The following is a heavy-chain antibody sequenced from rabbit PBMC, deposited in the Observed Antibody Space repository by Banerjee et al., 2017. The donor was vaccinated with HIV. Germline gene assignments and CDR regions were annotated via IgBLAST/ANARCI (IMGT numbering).Heavy chain of an antibody. CDR2: IYAGGSGMT. CDR3: ARDRDTGTVYYFDL. V-gene: IGHV1S40*01. CDR1: GFSLNIYE. Sequence: QSLEESGGDLVKPGASLTLTCTASGFSLNIYEMCWVRQAPGKGLEWIACIYAGGSGMTYYANWAKGRFTISKTSSTTVTLQMTSLTAADTATYFCARDRDTGTVYYFDLWGPGTLVTVS. D-gene: IGHD7-1*01. J-gene: IGHJ4*01.